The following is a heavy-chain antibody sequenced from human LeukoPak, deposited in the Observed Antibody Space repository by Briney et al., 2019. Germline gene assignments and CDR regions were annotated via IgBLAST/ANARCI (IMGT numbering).Heavy chain of an antibody. J-gene: IGHJ3*02. D-gene: IGHD3-22*01. V-gene: IGHV3-23*01. CDR3: AKRGGSSGYAFDI. CDR2: ISGSGGST. CDR1: GFTFSSYA. Sequence: GGSLRLSCAASGFTFSSYAMSWVRQAPGKGLEWVSAISGSGGSTYYADSVKGRFTISRDNSKNTLYPQMNSLRAEDTAVYYCAKRGGSSGYAFDIWGQGTMVTVSS.